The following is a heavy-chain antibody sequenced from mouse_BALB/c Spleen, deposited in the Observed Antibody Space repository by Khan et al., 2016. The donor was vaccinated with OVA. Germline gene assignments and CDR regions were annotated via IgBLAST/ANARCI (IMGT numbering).Heavy chain of an antibody. Sequence: AVSGFTFSSYAMSWVRQTPEQRLEWVASISSGGSNYYPDSVKGRFTISRDNARNILYLQMSSLRSEDMAMYYCAREAYRYDEYYFDYWGQGTTLTVSS. CDR2: ISSGGSN. D-gene: IGHD2-14*01. CDR3: AREAYRYDEYYFDY. V-gene: IGHV5-6-5*01. J-gene: IGHJ2*01. CDR1: GFTFSSYA.